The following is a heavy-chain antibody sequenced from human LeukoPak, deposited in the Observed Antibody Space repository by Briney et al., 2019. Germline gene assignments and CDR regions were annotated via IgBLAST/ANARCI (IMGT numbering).Heavy chain of an antibody. CDR2: ISSSGSTI. J-gene: IGHJ4*02. CDR1: GFTFSDYY. CDR3: TSGYSYGYFDY. V-gene: IGHV3-11*04. Sequence: VGSLRLSCAASGFTFSDYYMSWIRQAPGKGLEWVSYISSSGSTIYHADSVKGRFTISRDNAKNSLYLQMNSLRAEDTAVYYCTSGYSYGYFDYWGQGTLVTVSS. D-gene: IGHD5-18*01.